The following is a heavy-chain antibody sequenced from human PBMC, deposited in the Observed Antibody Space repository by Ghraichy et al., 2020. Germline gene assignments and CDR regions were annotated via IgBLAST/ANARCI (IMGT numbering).Heavy chain of an antibody. CDR3: ARRSPGYYFYY. J-gene: IGHJ4*02. V-gene: IGHV4-4*09. CDR2: IYTSGST. Sequence: SETLSLTCTVSGGSISNYYWSWIRQPPGKGLEWIGYIYTSGSTNYNPSLKSRVSMSLDMSKNQFSLRLSSVTAADTAVYYCARRSPGYYFYYWGQGTLVTVSP. CDR1: GGSISNYY. D-gene: IGHD3-22*01.